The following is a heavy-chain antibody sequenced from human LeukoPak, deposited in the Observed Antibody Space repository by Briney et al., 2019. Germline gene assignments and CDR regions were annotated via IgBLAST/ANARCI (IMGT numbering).Heavy chain of an antibody. CDR3: AKGRGGSGYSTLDS. D-gene: IGHD2-15*01. CDR1: GFTFSSYA. V-gene: IGHV3-23*01. CDR2: IGDST. Sequence: GGSLRLSCAASGFTFSSYAMSWVRQAPGQGLEWVSVIGDSTFYEGSVKGRFTISRDSSKNTLYLEMNSLRVEDTAVYYCAKGRGGSGYSTLDSWGQGTLVTVSS. J-gene: IGHJ4*02.